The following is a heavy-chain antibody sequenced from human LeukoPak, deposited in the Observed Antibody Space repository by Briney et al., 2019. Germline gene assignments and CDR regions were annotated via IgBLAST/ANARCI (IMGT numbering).Heavy chain of an antibody. Sequence: GWSLRLSCAASGFAFNFRTSGMHWVRQAPGKGLEWVAFIKYDDSEKSYVDSMKDRCTTSRENSMKKECLQVNRLSEEHTARCYCAREGGTIEIGEFDYWGQGTLVSVSS. CDR2: IKYDDSEK. CDR3: AREGGTIEIGEFDY. J-gene: IGHJ4*02. D-gene: IGHD3-16*02. V-gene: IGHV3-33*05. CDR1: GFAFNFRTSG.